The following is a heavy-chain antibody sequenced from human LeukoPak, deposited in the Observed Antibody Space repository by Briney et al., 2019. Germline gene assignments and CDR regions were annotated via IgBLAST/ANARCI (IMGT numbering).Heavy chain of an antibody. Sequence: ASVKVSCKASGYTFTGYYMHWVRQAPGQGLEWMGWINPNSGGTNYAQKFQGWVTMTRDTSISTVYMELSRLRSDDTAVYYCARGPYSRAWSVWFDPWGQGTLVTVSS. CDR1: GYTFTGYY. CDR2: INPNSGGT. CDR3: ARGPYSRAWSVWFDP. J-gene: IGHJ5*02. V-gene: IGHV1-2*04. D-gene: IGHD2-21*01.